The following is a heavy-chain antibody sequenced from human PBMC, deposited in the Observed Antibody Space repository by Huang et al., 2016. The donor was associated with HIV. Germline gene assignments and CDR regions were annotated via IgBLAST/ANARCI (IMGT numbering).Heavy chain of an antibody. V-gene: IGHV5-51*03. CDR2: IYHFESKS. CDR1: GYSFSIYW. J-gene: IGHJ3*01. Sequence: EVQLVQSGAEVKKPGESLQISCTGSGYSFSIYWIAWVSQMPGKGLEWMGIIYHFESKSTYSPSVEGHVSIAVDKSSNTVYLHWSSLKASDTAIYYCAKGRRAFDVWGQGTWVTVSS. CDR3: AKGRRAFDV.